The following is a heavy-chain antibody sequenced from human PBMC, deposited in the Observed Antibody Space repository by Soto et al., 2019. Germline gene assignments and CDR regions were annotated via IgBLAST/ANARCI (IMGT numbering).Heavy chain of an antibody. V-gene: IGHV3-48*02. CDR1: GFTFSSYS. J-gene: IGHJ5*02. CDR2: ISSNGNIK. Sequence: GGSLRLSCAASGFTFSSYSMNWVRQAPGKGLEWVSYISSNGNIKYYADPVKGRFTISRDNAKNSLYLQMNSLRDEDTAVYYCARDVTANNWFDPWGQGTLVTVSS. CDR3: ARDVTANNWFDP. D-gene: IGHD2-21*02.